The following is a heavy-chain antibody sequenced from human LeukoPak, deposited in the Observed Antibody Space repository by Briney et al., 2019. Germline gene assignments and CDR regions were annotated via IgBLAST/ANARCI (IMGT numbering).Heavy chain of an antibody. CDR1: GYTFSNFW. J-gene: IGHJ4*02. V-gene: IGHV5-51*01. D-gene: IGHD5-12*01. CDR2: IYPDDSDT. Sequence: GESLKISCKVSGYTFSNFWIGWVRQKPGRGLEFMAVIYPDDSDTIYSPSFQGHVTVSADVSIRTTYLPWTSLEASDSATYFCASGRGGYTGYDNFDFWGQGTMVTVS. CDR3: ASGRGGYTGYDNFDF.